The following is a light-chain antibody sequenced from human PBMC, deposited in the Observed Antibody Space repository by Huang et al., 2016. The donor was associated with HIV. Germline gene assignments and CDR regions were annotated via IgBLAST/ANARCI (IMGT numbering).Light chain of an antibody. Sequence: IVMTQSPDTLSVSPGARATLSCRASESVSINLAWYQQRPGQAPRLLIHGASTRAAGIPARFSGSGDGAEFTLTISSLQSEDFERYYCQQYNNWPYTFGQGTKLEIK. J-gene: IGKJ2*01. CDR1: ESVSIN. V-gene: IGKV3-15*01. CDR2: GAS. CDR3: QQYNNWPYT.